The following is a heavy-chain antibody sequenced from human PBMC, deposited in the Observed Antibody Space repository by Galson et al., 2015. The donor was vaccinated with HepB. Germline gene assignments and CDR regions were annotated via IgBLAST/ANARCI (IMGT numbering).Heavy chain of an antibody. V-gene: IGHV1-18*04. CDR1: GYTFTSYG. D-gene: IGHD6-19*01. CDR2: ISAYNGNT. Sequence: SVKVSCKASGYTFTSYGISWVRQAPGQGLEWMGWISAYNGNTNYAQKLQGRVTMTTDTSTSTAYMELRSLRSDDTAVYYCARDNGIAVAGTFGFVDCWGQGTLVTVSS. CDR3: ARDNGIAVAGTFGFVDC. J-gene: IGHJ4*02.